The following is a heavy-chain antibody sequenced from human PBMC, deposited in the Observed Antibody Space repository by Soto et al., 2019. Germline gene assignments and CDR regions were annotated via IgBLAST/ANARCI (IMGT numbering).Heavy chain of an antibody. D-gene: IGHD6-19*01. J-gene: IGHJ4*02. CDR2: IYYSGST. V-gene: IGHV4-31*03. CDR1: GGSISSGGYY. CDR3: ARNRIAVAGSPYFDY. Sequence: SETLSLTCTVSGGSISSGGYYWSWIRQHPGKGLEWIGYIYYSGSTYYNPSLKSRVTISVDTSKNQFSLKLSSVTAADTAVYYCARNRIAVAGSPYFDYWGQGTLVTVSS.